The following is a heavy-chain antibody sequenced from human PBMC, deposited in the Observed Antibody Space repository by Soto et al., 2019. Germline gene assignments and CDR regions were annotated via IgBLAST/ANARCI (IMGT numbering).Heavy chain of an antibody. Sequence: GASVKVSCKASGGTFSSYAISWVRQAPGQGLEWMGGIFPIFGTANYAQKFQGRVTITADESTSTAYMELSSLRSEDTAVYYCAVWGAGYSYGRYYFDDRGQGTLVTVSS. CDR1: GGTFSSYA. CDR3: AVWGAGYSYGRYYFDD. J-gene: IGHJ4*02. CDR2: IFPIFGTA. V-gene: IGHV1-69*13. D-gene: IGHD5-18*01.